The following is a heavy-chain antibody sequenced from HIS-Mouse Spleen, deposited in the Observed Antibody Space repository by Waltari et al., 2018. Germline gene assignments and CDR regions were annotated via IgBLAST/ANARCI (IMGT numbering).Heavy chain of an antibody. CDR3: ARALGYYFDY. CDR2: INPNSGGT. J-gene: IGHJ4*02. V-gene: IGHV1-2*02. D-gene: IGHD7-27*01. Sequence: QVQLVQSGAEVKKPGASVKVSCKASGYTFTGYYMHWVRQAPGQGLEWMGWINPNSGGTNYAQKVQGRVTMTRETSISTAYMELSRLRSDDTAVYYCARALGYYFDYWGQGTLVTVSS. CDR1: GYTFTGYY.